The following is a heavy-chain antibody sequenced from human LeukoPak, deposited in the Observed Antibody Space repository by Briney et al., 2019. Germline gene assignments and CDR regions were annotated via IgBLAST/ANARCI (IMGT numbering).Heavy chain of an antibody. CDR1: GVSITTYY. V-gene: IGHV4-59*13. J-gene: IGHJ4*02. Sequence: SETLSLTCTVSGVSITTYYWSWIRQPPGKGLEWIGYIYHSGSTNYNPSLKSRVTISVDTSKNEFSLKLSSVTAADTAVYYCAREANYYGSGSYFEGTFDYWGQGSLVTVSS. D-gene: IGHD3-10*01. CDR3: AREANYYGSGSYFEGTFDY. CDR2: IYHSGST.